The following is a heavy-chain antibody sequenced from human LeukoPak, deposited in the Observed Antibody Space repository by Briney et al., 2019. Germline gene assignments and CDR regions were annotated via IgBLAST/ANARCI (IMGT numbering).Heavy chain of an antibody. D-gene: IGHD3-10*01. CDR1: GFTFSSYA. Sequence: GGSLRLSCAASGFTFSSYAMHWVRQAPGKGLEWVAVISYDGSNKYYADSVKGRFTISRDNSKNTLYLQMNSLRAEDTAVYYCARDPGIRYGSGSYLVGVSELLASYYFDYWGQGTLVTVSS. J-gene: IGHJ4*02. V-gene: IGHV3-30*04. CDR3: ARDPGIRYGSGSYLVGVSELLASYYFDY. CDR2: ISYDGSNK.